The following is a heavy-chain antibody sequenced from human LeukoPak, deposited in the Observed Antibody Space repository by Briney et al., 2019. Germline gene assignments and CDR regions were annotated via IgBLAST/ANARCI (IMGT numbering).Heavy chain of an antibody. V-gene: IGHV4-34*01. CDR3: ARRGNYVWGSARYFDY. CDR2: INHSGST. D-gene: IGHD3-16*01. Sequence: SETLSLTCAVYGGSFSGYYWSWIRQPPGKGLEWIGEINHSGSTNYNPSLKSRVTISVDTSKNQFSLKLSSVTAADTAVYYCARRGNYVWGSARYFDYWGHGTLVNVSS. CDR1: GGSFSGYY. J-gene: IGHJ4*01.